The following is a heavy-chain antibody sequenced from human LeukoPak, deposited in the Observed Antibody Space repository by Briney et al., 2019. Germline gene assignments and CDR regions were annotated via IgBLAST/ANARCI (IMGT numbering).Heavy chain of an antibody. CDR3: ARAMDA. CDR2: INAANGDT. Sequence: ASVMVSRKASGYIFTTYTIHWVRQAPGQSLEWMGWINAANGDTKYSQRFQGRVTITRDASASIAYTEMSSLRFEDTAVYYCARAMDAWGQGTTVTVSS. CDR1: GYIFTTYT. J-gene: IGHJ6*02. V-gene: IGHV1-3*01.